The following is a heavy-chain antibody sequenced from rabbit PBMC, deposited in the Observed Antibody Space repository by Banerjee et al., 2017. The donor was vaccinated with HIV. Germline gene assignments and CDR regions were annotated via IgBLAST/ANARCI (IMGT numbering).Heavy chain of an antibody. J-gene: IGHJ5*01. D-gene: IGHD4-1*01. CDR3: VRGVVAGVGWLDL. CDR1: GFDFSSSYY. V-gene: IGHV1S40*01. CDR2: IYAGSSASM. Sequence: QSLEESGGDLVKPGASLTLTCKASGFDFSSSYYMCWVRQAPGKGLEWIACIYAGSSASMHSASWVNARFAITGLNAQNTLYLQLTSLTAADMATYFCVRGVVAGVGWLDLRGQGTRVSVS.